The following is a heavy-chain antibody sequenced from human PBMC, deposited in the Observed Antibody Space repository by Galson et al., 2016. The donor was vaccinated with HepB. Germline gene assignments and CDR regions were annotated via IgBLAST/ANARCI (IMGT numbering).Heavy chain of an antibody. J-gene: IGHJ5*02. CDR3: AKSLGIAEYNWSDP. V-gene: IGHV5-10-1*01. CDR1: GYKFTSHW. CDR2: IDPSDSYT. Sequence: QSGAEVKKPGESLRISCKASGYKFTSHWISWVRQMPGKGLEWMGRIDPSDSYTNYSPSFQGHVTISFGKSITTAYLQWRSLKASDTAIYYCAKSLGIAEYNWSDPWGQGTLVVVSS. D-gene: IGHD6-13*01.